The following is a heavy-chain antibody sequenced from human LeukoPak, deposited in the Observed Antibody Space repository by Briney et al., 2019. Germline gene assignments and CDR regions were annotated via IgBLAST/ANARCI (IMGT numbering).Heavy chain of an antibody. V-gene: IGHV3-20*04. Sequence: PGGSLRLSCAASGFTFDDYGMSWVRQAPGKGLEWLSGINWNGGSTGYADSVKGRFTISRDNAKNSLYLQMNSLRAEDTALYYCARVVGATGAYYYYMDVWGKGTTVTVSS. D-gene: IGHD1-26*01. J-gene: IGHJ6*03. CDR1: GFTFDDYG. CDR3: ARVVGATGAYYYYMDV. CDR2: INWNGGST.